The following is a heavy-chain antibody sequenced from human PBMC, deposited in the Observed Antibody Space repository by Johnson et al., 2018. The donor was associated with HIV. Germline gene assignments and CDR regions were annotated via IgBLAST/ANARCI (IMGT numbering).Heavy chain of an antibody. CDR2: IRYDGSSK. D-gene: IGHD1-26*01. V-gene: IGHV3-30*02. CDR3: AKDLFTEREDDVFDV. Sequence: QMLLVESGGGLVQPGGSLRLSCAASGFTFSSYDMHWVRQATGKGLEWVAFIRYDGSSKYYADSVKGRFTISRDNSKNTLYLQMNSLRAEDTAVYYCAKDLFTEREDDVFDVWGQGTMVTVSS. CDR1: GFTFSSYD. J-gene: IGHJ3*01.